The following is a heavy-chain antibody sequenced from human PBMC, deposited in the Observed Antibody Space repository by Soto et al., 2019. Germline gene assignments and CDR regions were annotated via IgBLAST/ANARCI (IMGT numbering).Heavy chain of an antibody. V-gene: IGHV3-23*01. CDR2: LSGSGGRT. J-gene: IGHJ4*02. D-gene: IGHD6-19*01. Sequence: GGSLRLSCAASGFTFSGYAMSWVRQAPGKGLEWVSALSGSGGRTYYADSVKGRFTISRDNSKNTLYLQMNSLRDEDTAVYYCPKAVDGWYYFDYWGQGTLVTVSS. CDR1: GFTFSGYA. CDR3: PKAVDGWYYFDY.